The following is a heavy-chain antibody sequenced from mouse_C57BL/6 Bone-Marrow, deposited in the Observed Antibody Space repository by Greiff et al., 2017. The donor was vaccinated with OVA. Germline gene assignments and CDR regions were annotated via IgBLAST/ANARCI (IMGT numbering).Heavy chain of an antibody. J-gene: IGHJ1*03. D-gene: IGHD1-1*01. Sequence: VQLQQSGPGLVQPSQSLSITCTVSGFSLTSYGVHWVRQSPGKGLEWLGVIWRGGSTDYNAAFMSRLSITKDNPKSQVFFKMNSLQADDTAIYYCAKKGNGSSSYWYFDVWGTGTTVTVSS. CDR2: IWRGGST. CDR1: GFSLTSYG. CDR3: AKKGNGSSSYWYFDV. V-gene: IGHV2-5*01.